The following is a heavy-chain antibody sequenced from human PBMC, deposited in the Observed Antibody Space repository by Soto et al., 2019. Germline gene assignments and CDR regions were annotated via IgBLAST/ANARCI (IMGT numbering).Heavy chain of an antibody. V-gene: IGHV1-69*12. CDR2: IIPIFGTA. Sequence: QVQLVQSGAEVKKPGSSVKVSCKASGGTFSSYAISWVRQAPGQGLEWMGGIIPIFGTANYAQEFQGRVTITADESASTGYMGVSSLRSADTAVYCCGAGGCSGGRRYSFYNRMDVWGQGPTVTFSS. J-gene: IGHJ6*02. CDR3: GAGGCSGGRRYSFYNRMDV. D-gene: IGHD2-15*01. CDR1: GGTFSSYA.